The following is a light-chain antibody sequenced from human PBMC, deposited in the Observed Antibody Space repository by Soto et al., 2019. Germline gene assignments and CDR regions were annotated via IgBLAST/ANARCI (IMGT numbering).Light chain of an antibody. J-gene: IGKJ2*01. CDR2: DAS. CDR3: QQRSNWPPKYT. CDR1: QSFSSY. V-gene: IGKV3-11*01. Sequence: EIVLTQSPATLSLSPGERATLSCRASQSFSSYLAWYQQKPGQAPRLLIYDASNWATGIPARFSGSGSGTDFTLTISSLEPEDFAVYYCQQRSNWPPKYTFGQGTKLEIK.